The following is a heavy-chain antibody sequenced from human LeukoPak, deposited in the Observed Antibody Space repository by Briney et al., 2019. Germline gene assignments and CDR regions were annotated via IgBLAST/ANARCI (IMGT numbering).Heavy chain of an antibody. Sequence: SETLSLTCTVSGGSISSYYWSWIRQPPGKGLEWIGSIYYSGSTYYNPSLKSRVTISVDTSKNQFSLKLSSVTAADTAVYYCARHVFHYYYGMDVWGQGTTVTVSS. CDR1: GGSISSYY. D-gene: IGHD3-10*02. CDR2: IYYSGST. CDR3: ARHVFHYYYGMDV. V-gene: IGHV4-59*05. J-gene: IGHJ6*02.